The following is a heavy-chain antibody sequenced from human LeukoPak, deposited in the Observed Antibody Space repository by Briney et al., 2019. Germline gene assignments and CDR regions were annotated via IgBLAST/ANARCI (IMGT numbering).Heavy chain of an antibody. CDR2: ISGSGGST. CDR3: AKDGSLKNLAASAFDY. J-gene: IGHJ4*02. Sequence: GGSLRLSCAASGFIFSNYAMSWVRQAPGKGLEWVSGISGSGGSTHYADSVKGRFTISRDNSKNTLCLQMNSPRAEDTAFYYCAKDGSLKNLAASAFDYWGQGTLVTVSS. CDR1: GFIFSNYA. D-gene: IGHD6-13*01. V-gene: IGHV3-23*01.